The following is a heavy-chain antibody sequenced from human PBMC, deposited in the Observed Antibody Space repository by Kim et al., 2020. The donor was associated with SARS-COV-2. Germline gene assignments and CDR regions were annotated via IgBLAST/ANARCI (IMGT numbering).Heavy chain of an antibody. CDR3: ARGRGDCSGGSCYPEGWFEP. J-gene: IGHJ5*02. D-gene: IGHD2-15*01. V-gene: IGHV4-34*01. CDR2: INHSGST. Sequence: SETLSLTCAVYGGSFSGYYWSWIRQPPGKGLEWIGEINHSGSTNYNPSLKSRVTLSVDTSKNQFSLKLYSVTAAGTAVYYCARGRGDCSGGSCYPEGWFEPWGQGTLVTVSS. CDR1: GGSFSGYY.